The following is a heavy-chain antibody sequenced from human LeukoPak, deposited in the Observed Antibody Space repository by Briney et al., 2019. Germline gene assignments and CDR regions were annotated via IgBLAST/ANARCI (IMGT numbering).Heavy chain of an antibody. CDR1: GYTFTSYG. Sequence: ASVKVSCKASGYTFTSYGISWVRQAPGQGLEWMGWVSAYNGNTNYAQKLQGRVTMTTDTSTSTAYMELRSLRSDDTAVYYCARDGSGSYYNVRPYYYYMDVWGKGTTVTVSS. CDR3: ARDGSGSYYNVRPYYYYMDV. D-gene: IGHD3-10*01. CDR2: VSAYNGNT. V-gene: IGHV1-18*01. J-gene: IGHJ6*03.